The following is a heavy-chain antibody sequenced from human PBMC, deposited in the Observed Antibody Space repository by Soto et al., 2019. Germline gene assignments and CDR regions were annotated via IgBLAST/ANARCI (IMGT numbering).Heavy chain of an antibody. CDR2: IIPIFGTA. CDR1: GGTFSSYA. J-gene: IGHJ6*02. V-gene: IGHV1-69*06. Sequence: SVKVSCKASGGTFSSYAISWVRQAPGQGLEWMGGIIPIFGTANYAQKFQGRVTITADKSTSTAYMELSSLRSEDTAVYYCARVGSWDYDILNGYQQLYYYGMDVWGQGTTVTVSS. D-gene: IGHD3-9*01. CDR3: ARVGSWDYDILNGYQQLYYYGMDV.